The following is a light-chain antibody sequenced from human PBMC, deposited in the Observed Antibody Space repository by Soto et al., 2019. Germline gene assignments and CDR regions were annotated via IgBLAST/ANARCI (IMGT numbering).Light chain of an antibody. J-gene: IGKJ5*01. CDR2: AAS. CDR1: QGIRNY. Sequence: DIQMTQSPSSLSASVGDRVTITCRASQGIRNYLAWYHQKPGKVPKLLIYAASTLQSGVPSRFSGSGSGTDFTLNISSLQPEDVGSYYCHKYDGAPITFGQGTRLDIK. CDR3: HKYDGAPIT. V-gene: IGKV1-27*01.